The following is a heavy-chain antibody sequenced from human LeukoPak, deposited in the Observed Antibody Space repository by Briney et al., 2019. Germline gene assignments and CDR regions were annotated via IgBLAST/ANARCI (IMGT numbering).Heavy chain of an antibody. V-gene: IGHV3-21*01. Sequence: GGSLRLSYAASGFTFTSFSFNWVRQAPGKGLEWVSSINTVATYIYYADSVRGRFTISRDNAKNSVYLQMDSLRAEDTGVYYCARLRRNGDSGGFYYYYDYWGQGTLVTVSS. CDR3: ARLRRNGDSGGFYYYYDY. CDR2: INTVATYI. CDR1: GFTFTSFS. J-gene: IGHJ4*02. D-gene: IGHD3-22*01.